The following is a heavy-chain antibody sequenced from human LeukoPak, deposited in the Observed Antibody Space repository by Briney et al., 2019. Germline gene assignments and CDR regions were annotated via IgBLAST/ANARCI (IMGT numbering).Heavy chain of an antibody. CDR3: ARDYPIAAAGSYYYYYMDV. V-gene: IGHV1-2*02. CDR2: INPNSGGT. J-gene: IGHJ6*03. CDR1: GYTFTGYY. Sequence: GASVKVSCKASGYTFTGYYMHWVRQAPGQGLEWMGWINPNSGGTNYAQKFQGRVTMTRDTSISTAYMELSRLRSDDTAVYYCARDYPIAAAGSYYYYYMDVWGKGTTVTISS. D-gene: IGHD6-13*01.